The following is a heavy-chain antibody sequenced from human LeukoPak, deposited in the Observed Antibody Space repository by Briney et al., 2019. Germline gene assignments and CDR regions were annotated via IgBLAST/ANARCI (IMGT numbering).Heavy chain of an antibody. CDR3: ARIKCGGDCRGYYYYYHMDV. Sequence: PSETLSLTCTVSGGSISRYYWSWIRQPAGKGLEWIGRIYTTGSTNYNPSLKSRLNISVHTSKNQFSLKLRSVTAADTAVYYCARIKCGGDCRGYYYYYHMDVWGKGTTVTISS. CDR1: GGSISRYY. CDR2: IYTTGST. J-gene: IGHJ6*03. V-gene: IGHV4-4*07. D-gene: IGHD2-21*02.